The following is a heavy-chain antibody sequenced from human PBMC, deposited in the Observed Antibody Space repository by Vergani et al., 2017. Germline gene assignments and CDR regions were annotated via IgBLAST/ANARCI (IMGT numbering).Heavy chain of an antibody. V-gene: IGHV3-23*01. D-gene: IGHD2-15*01. CDR3: ARANGGYHYYFDY. CDR1: GFTFSSYA. Sequence: EVQLLESGGGLVQPGGSLRLSCAASGFTFSSYAMSWVRQAPGKGLEWVSAISGSGGSTYYADSVKGRFTISRDNSKNTLYLQMNSLRAEDTAVYYCARANGGYHYYFDYWGQGTLVTVSS. CDR2: ISGSGGST. J-gene: IGHJ4*02.